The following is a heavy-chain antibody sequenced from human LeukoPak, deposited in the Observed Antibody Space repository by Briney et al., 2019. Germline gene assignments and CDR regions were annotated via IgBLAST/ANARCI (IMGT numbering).Heavy chain of an antibody. CDR1: GFTFSDYA. D-gene: IGHD1-26*01. CDR3: AKDRSIGTYYTFDH. CDR2: ISGSGVMT. Sequence: PGGSLRLSCAASGFTFSDYAMTCVRQAPGKWLEWVATISGSGVMTYYADSVKGRFTVSGDHSKNTLYLQMSSLTAADTAVYYCAKDRSIGTYYTFDHWGQGTLVIVSS. V-gene: IGHV3-23*01. J-gene: IGHJ4*02.